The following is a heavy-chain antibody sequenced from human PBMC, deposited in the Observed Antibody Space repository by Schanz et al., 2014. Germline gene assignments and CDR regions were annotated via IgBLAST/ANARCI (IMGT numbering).Heavy chain of an antibody. CDR1: GYIFGSHG. Sequence: QLMQSGSEVRKPGASVKVSCKASGYIFGSHGMTWARQAPGQGPELMGWINAHTGNTQYDQKFPVRVSITSDTDNTKMHLELQMSRTRDADTYVYSRVHMPTYHYSSPGDFDIWGQGTRVTVSS. V-gene: IGHV1-18*01. CDR2: INAHTGNT. CDR3: SRVHMPTYHYSSPGDFDI. J-gene: IGHJ3*02. D-gene: IGHD6-19*01.